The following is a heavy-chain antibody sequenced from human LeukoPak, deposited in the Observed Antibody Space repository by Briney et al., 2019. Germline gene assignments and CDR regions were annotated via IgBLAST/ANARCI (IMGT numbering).Heavy chain of an antibody. CDR1: GGTFSSYA. J-gene: IGHJ6*02. CDR2: IIPIFDTA. V-gene: IGHV1-69*01. Sequence: GSSVKVSCKASGGTFSSYAISWVRQAPGQGLEWMGGIIPIFDTANYAQKFQGRVTITADESTSTAYMELSSLRSEDTAVYYCASDDSGYCVSYYTLDVWGQGTTVTVSS. CDR3: ASDDSGYCVSYYTLDV. D-gene: IGHD4-17*01.